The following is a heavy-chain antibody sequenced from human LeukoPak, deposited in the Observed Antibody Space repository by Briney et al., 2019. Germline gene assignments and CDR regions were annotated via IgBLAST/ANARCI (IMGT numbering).Heavy chain of an antibody. V-gene: IGHV1-18*01. CDR2: ISAYNGNT. CDR1: GYTFTSYD. Sequence: EASVKVSCKASGYTFTSYDISWVRQAPGQGLEWMGWISAYNGNTNYAQKLQGRVTMTTDTSTSTAYMELRSLRSDDTAVYYCQLTNMLVLDAFDIWGQGTMVTVSS. J-gene: IGHJ3*02. D-gene: IGHD6-6*01. CDR3: QLTNMLVLDAFDI.